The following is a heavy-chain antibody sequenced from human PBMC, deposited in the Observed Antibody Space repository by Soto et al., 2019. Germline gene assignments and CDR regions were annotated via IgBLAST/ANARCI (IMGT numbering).Heavy chain of an antibody. Sequence: GGSLRLSCAASGFTFSTYAMGWVRQAPGKGLEWVSSISGTLSTYYADSVKGQFTISRDNSKNTLYLQMNSLRAEDTALYYCAKMGYSSDWSWGQGTLVTVSS. J-gene: IGHJ5*02. CDR3: AKMGYSSDWS. CDR1: GFTFSTYA. CDR2: ISGTLST. D-gene: IGHD6-19*01. V-gene: IGHV3-23*01.